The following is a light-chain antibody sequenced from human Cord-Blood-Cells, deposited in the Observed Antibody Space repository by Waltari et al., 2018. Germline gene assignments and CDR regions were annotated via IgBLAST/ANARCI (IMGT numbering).Light chain of an antibody. V-gene: IGKV3-11*01. J-gene: IGKJ1*01. CDR3: QQFNSYSWT. CDR2: DAS. CDR1: QSVSSY. Sequence: EIVLTQSPATLSLSPGERATLSCRASQSVSSYLAWYQQKPGQAPRLLIYDASNRATGIPARFSGSGSGTDFTLTISSLELEDFATYYCQQFNSYSWTFGQGTKVEIK.